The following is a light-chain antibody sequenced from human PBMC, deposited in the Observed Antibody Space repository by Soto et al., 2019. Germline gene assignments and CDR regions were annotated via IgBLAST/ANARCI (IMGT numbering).Light chain of an antibody. CDR1: SGSVSITSY. CDR3: ALYLGGGITV. J-gene: IGLJ3*02. CDR2: STN. Sequence: QTVVTQEPSISVSPGGTVTLTCGLTSGSVSITSYPSWFQQTPGQAPRTLIYSTNTRSSGVSDRFSGSILGSKAALTITGAQADDESHYYCALYLGGGITVFGGGTQLTVL. V-gene: IGLV8-61*01.